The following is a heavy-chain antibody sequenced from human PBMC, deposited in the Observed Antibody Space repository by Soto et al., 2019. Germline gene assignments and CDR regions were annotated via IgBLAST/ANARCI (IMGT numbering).Heavy chain of an antibody. CDR1: GGSISSYY. Sequence: LSLTCTVSGGSISSYYWSWIRQPPGKGLEWIGEINHSGSTNNNPSLKSRVTISVDTSKNQFSLKLSSVTAADTAVYYCAGQVGVVVPAAMRDYYYYYGMDVWGQGTTVTVSS. V-gene: IGHV4-34*01. CDR3: AGQVGVVVPAAMRDYYYYYGMDV. CDR2: INHSGST. J-gene: IGHJ6*02. D-gene: IGHD2-2*01.